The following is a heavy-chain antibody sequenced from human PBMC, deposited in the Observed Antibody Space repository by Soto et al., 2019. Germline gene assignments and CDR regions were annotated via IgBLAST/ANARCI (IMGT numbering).Heavy chain of an antibody. Sequence: GVSLRLSCAASGFTFSRYWMSWVRQATGKGLEWVANIKQDGSEKYYVDSVKGRFTISRDNAKNSLYLQINSLRAEHTAVYYCVRDRVVRGSRYYYGMGVCGQGTTVTVSS. J-gene: IGHJ6*02. V-gene: IGHV3-7*01. CDR2: IKQDGSEK. CDR3: VRDRVVRGSRYYYGMGV. CDR1: GFTFSRYW. D-gene: IGHD3-10*01.